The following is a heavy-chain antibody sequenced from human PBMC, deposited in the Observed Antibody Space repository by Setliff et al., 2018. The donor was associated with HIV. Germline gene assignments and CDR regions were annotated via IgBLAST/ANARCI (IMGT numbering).Heavy chain of an antibody. V-gene: IGHV1-69*05. CDR3: ASAYCSSTGCYVRWGNGMDV. D-gene: IGHD2-2*01. CDR2: IIPMFGTA. J-gene: IGHJ6*02. CDR1: GGTFSSYG. Sequence: ASVKVSCKTSGGTFSSYGISWVRQAPGQGLEWMGGIIPMFGTASHAQRFQGRVTITTDESTSTAYMELSSLRFEDTAMYYCASAYCSSTGCYVRWGNGMDVWGQGTTVTVSS.